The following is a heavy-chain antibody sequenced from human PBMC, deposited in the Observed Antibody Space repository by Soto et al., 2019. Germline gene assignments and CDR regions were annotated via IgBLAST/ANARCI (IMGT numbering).Heavy chain of an antibody. CDR1: GFTFRSYW. D-gene: IGHD2-2*01. Sequence: GGSLRLSCAASGFTFRSYWMSWVRQAPGEGLEWVANIKQDGSEKYYVDSVKGRFTISRDNAKNSLYLQMNSLRAEDTAVYYCARDYRWGDCSSTSCYSYYYGMDVWGQGTTVTVSS. J-gene: IGHJ6*02. V-gene: IGHV3-7*03. CDR3: ARDYRWGDCSSTSCYSYYYGMDV. CDR2: IKQDGSEK.